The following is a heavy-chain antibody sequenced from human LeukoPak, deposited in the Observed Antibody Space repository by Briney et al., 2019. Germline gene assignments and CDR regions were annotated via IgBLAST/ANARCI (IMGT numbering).Heavy chain of an antibody. CDR3: AGSSWRPYYFDY. CDR2: IYHSGST. J-gene: IGHJ4*02. D-gene: IGHD6-13*01. CDR1: GYSISSGYY. V-gene: IGHV4-38-2*02. Sequence: SETLSLTCTVSGYSISSGYYWGWIRQPPGKGLEWIGSIYHSGSTYYNPSLKSRVTISVDTSKNQFSLKLSSVTAADTAVYYCAGSSWRPYYFDYWGQGTLVTVSS.